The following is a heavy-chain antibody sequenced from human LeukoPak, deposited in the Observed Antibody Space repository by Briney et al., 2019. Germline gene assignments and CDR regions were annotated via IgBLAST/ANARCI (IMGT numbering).Heavy chain of an antibody. CDR2: ISSRTTYI. J-gene: IGHJ4*02. D-gene: IGHD7-27*01. CDR3: AKDGLGIWSRGYFDY. CDR1: GFDFSHYA. Sequence: GGSLRLSCAASGFDFSHYATNWVRQAPGKGLEWVSSISSRTTYIYYADSVKGRFTVSRDNAKNSVYLQMNSLRAEDTAVYYCAKDGLGIWSRGYFDYWGQGTLVTVSS. V-gene: IGHV3-21*04.